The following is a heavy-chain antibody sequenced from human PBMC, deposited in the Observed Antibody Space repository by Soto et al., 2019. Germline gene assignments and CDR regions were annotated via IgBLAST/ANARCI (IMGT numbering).Heavy chain of an antibody. V-gene: IGHV4-30-4*01. Sequence: QVQLQESGPGLVKPSQTLSLTCTVSGGSISSGDYYWSWIRQPPGKGLEWIGYLYYSGSTYYNPSLKSRVTIAVDTSKNQFTLKLSSVTSADTAVYYCARESFGRLREYNWFAPWGQGTLVTVSS. CDR2: LYYSGST. J-gene: IGHJ5*02. D-gene: IGHD4-17*01. CDR3: ARESFGRLREYNWFAP. CDR1: GGSISSGDYY.